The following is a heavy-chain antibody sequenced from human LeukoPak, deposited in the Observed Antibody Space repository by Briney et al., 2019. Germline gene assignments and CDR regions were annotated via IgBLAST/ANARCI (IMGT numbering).Heavy chain of an antibody. CDR2: IYSGGST. V-gene: IGHV3-66*01. J-gene: IGHJ4*02. CDR3: ARDFDDFWSGYYKAFGY. Sequence: GGSLRLSCAASGFTFSSYSMNWVRQAPGKGLEWVSVIYSGGSTYYADSVKGRFTISRDNSKNTLYLQMNSLRAEDTAVYYCARDFDDFWSGYYKAFGYWGQGTLVTVSS. CDR1: GFTFSSYS. D-gene: IGHD3-3*01.